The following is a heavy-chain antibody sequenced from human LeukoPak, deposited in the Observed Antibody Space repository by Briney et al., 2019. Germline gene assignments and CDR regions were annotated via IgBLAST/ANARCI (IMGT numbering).Heavy chain of an antibody. CDR3: ARASNYDTSGYYFYWYFDL. V-gene: IGHV4-59*01. CDR1: GAFGGSISSYY. D-gene: IGHD3-22*01. Sequence: PSETLSLTCTISGAFGGSISSYYWSWIRQPPGKGLEWIGYVYYGGSTNYNPSLKSRVTISIDTSKTQFSLKLNSVTAADTAVYYCARASNYDTSGYYFYWYFDLWGRGTLVTVSS. CDR2: VYYGGST. J-gene: IGHJ2*01.